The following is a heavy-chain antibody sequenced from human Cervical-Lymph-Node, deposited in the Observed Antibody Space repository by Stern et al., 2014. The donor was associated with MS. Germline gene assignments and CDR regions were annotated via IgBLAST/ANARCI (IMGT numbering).Heavy chain of an antibody. Sequence: QLQLQESGPGLVKPSQTLSLTCTVSGGSISSGGYYWSWIRQHPGTGLEWIGYIYYSGSTYYNPSLKSLVTISVDTSKNQFSLKLSSVTAADTAVYYCVAGYSSGWALDYWGQGTLVTVSS. CDR2: IYYSGST. J-gene: IGHJ4*02. CDR1: GGSISSGGYY. V-gene: IGHV4-31*01. D-gene: IGHD6-19*01. CDR3: VAGYSSGWALDY.